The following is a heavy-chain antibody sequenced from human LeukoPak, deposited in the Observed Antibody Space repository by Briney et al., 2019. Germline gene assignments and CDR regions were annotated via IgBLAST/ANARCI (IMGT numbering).Heavy chain of an antibody. J-gene: IGHJ4*02. V-gene: IGHV3-30*02. CDR2: IRYDGSNK. D-gene: IGHD6-13*01. Sequence: PGGSLRPSCAASGFTFSSYGMHWVRQAPGKGLEWVAFIRYDGSNKYYADSVKGRFTISRDNSKNTLYLQMNSLRAEDTAVYYCAKDRGSSGWYKGGFDYWGQGTLVTVSS. CDR3: AKDRGSSGWYKGGFDY. CDR1: GFTFSSYG.